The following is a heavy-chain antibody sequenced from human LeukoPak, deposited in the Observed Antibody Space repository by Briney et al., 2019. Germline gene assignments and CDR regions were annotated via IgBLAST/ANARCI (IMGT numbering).Heavy chain of an antibody. CDR2: IIPIFGTA. Sequence: SVKVSCKASGGTFSSYAISWVRQAPGQGLEWMGGIIPIFGTANYAQKFQGRVTITTDESTSTAYMELSSLRSEGTAVYYCARDHGYCRSTSCYPYHWGQGTLVTVSS. V-gene: IGHV1-69*05. J-gene: IGHJ5*02. CDR3: ARDHGYCRSTSCYPYH. D-gene: IGHD2-2*01. CDR1: GGTFSSYA.